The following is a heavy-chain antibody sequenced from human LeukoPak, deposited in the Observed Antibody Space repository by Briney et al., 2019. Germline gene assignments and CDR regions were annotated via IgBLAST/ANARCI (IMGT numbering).Heavy chain of an antibody. CDR3: ARVIVGQYYFDY. CDR2: IYYTGDT. CDR1: GGSISSANYY. D-gene: IGHD2-21*01. Sequence: SETLSLTCTVSGGSISSANYYWGWIRQPPGKGLEWIGSIYYTGDTYYNPSLKSRVTISVGTSKNQFSLNLSSVTAADTAVYYCARVIVGQYYFDYWGQGTLVTVSS. J-gene: IGHJ4*02. V-gene: IGHV4-39*07.